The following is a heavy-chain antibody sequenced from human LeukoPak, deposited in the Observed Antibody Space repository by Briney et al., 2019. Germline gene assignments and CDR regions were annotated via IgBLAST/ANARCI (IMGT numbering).Heavy chain of an antibody. CDR1: GGSFSGYY. CDR3: ARAPTIFGVVKYARYFDL. V-gene: IGHV4-34*01. CDR2: INHSGST. D-gene: IGHD3-3*01. Sequence: SETLSLACAVYGGSFSGYYWSWIRQPPGKGLEWIGEINHSGSTNYNPSLKSRVTISVDTSKNQFSLKLSSVTAADTAVYYCARAPTIFGVVKYARYFDLWGRGTLVTVSS. J-gene: IGHJ2*01.